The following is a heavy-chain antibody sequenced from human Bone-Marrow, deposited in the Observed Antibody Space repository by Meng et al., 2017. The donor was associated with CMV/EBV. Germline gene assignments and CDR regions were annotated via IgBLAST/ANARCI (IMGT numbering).Heavy chain of an antibody. CDR1: GFTFSSYS. Sequence: GGSLRLSCAASGFTFSSYSMNWVRQAPGKGLEWVSSISSSSSYIYYADSVKGRFTISRDNAKNSLYLQMNSLRAEDTAVYYCARDSDSSGLSAQDYWGQGTLVTVSS. CDR3: ARDSDSSGLSAQDY. V-gene: IGHV3-21*01. D-gene: IGHD3-22*01. J-gene: IGHJ4*02. CDR2: ISSSSSYI.